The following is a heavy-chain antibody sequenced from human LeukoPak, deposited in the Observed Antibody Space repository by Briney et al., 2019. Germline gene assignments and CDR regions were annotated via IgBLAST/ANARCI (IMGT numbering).Heavy chain of an antibody. Sequence: SETLSLTCTVSGGSLSSYYWSWIRQPPGKGLEWIGYIYYSGSTNYKSSLKSRVTISVDTSKNQFSLKLSSVTAADTAVYYCARDHRYYYDSSGYVDYWGQGTLVTVSS. D-gene: IGHD3-22*01. CDR3: ARDHRYYYDSSGYVDY. CDR1: GGSLSSYY. CDR2: IYYSGST. J-gene: IGHJ4*02. V-gene: IGHV4-59*12.